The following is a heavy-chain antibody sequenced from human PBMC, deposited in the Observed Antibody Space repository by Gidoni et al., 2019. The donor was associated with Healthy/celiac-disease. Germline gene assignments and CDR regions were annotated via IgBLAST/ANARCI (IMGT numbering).Heavy chain of an antibody. CDR1: GYTFTSYY. V-gene: IGHV1-46*01. CDR2: INPSGGST. J-gene: IGHJ3*02. Sequence: QVQLVQSGAEVKKPGASVKVSRKASGYTFTSYYMHWVRQAPGQGLEWMGIINPSGGSTSYAQRFQGRVTMTRETATSTVYMELSSLRSDETAVYYCVFSKPGGPGVAFDIWGQGTMVPVSS. CDR3: VFSKPGGPGVAFDI. D-gene: IGHD3-3*02.